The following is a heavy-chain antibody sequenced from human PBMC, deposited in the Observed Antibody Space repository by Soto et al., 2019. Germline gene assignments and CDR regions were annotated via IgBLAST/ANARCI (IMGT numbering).Heavy chain of an antibody. Sequence: LRLSCSASGFTFSSYEMNWVRQAPGKGLEWVSYISDSGRTIYYADSVKGRFTVSRDDAQNSVYLQMDSLRAEDTAVYYCARDLLHYDFWSGYSAYFYYGMDVWGPGTTVTVSS. CDR3: ARDLLHYDFWSGYSAYFYYGMDV. CDR1: GFTFSSYE. D-gene: IGHD3-3*01. V-gene: IGHV3-48*03. J-gene: IGHJ6*02. CDR2: ISDSGRTI.